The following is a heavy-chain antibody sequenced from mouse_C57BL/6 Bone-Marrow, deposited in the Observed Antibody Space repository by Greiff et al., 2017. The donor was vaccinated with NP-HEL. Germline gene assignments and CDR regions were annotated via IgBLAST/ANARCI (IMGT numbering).Heavy chain of an antibody. CDR2: IYPGNSDT. J-gene: IGHJ2*01. V-gene: IGHV1-5*01. D-gene: IGHD2-5*01. Sequence: VQLQQSGTVLARPGASVKMSCKTSDYTFTSYWMHWVKQRPGQGLEWIGAIYPGNSDTSYNQKFKGKAKLTAVTSASTAYMELSSLTNEDSAVYYCTRRTYYSNYPYYFDYWGQGTTLTVSS. CDR3: TRRTYYSNYPYYFDY. CDR1: DYTFTSYW.